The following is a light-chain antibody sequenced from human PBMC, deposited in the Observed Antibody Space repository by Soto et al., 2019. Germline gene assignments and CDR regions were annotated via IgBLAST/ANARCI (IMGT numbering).Light chain of an antibody. CDR1: QTLGRW. CDR3: QQYTSYPT. J-gene: IGKJ1*01. Sequence: DIQMIQSPSTLSASVGDRITITCRASQTLGRWLAWYQKKPGKALKLLISKASTLESGVPSRFSGSQSGTEFTLTISSLQPDDFATYYCQQYTSYPTFGQGTKVEI. CDR2: KAS. V-gene: IGKV1-5*03.